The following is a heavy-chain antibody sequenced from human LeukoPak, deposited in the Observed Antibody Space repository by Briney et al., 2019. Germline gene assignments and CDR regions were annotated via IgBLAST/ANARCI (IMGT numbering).Heavy chain of an antibody. D-gene: IGHD3-16*02. J-gene: IGHJ6*02. CDR2: IYTSGST. CDR3: ARVGRDLIYRDHYYYYGMDV. Sequence: SETLSLTCTVSGGSISSYYWSWIRQPAGKGLEWIGRIYTSGSTNYNPSLKSRVTMSVDTSKNQFSLKLSSVTAADTAVYYCARVGRDLIYRDHYYYYGMDVWRQGTTVTVS. CDR1: GGSISSYY. V-gene: IGHV4-4*07.